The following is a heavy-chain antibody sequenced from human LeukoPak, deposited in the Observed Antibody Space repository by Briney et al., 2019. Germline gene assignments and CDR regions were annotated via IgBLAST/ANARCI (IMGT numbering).Heavy chain of an antibody. Sequence: SQTLSLTCTVSGASISSGRYHWTWIRQPAGKGLEWIGRSYATGNANYNPSLKSRVTISIDRSNNQFSLTLTSVTAADTAVYYCAREGARWEPSFSAFDIWGQGTMVTVSS. CDR1: GASISSGRYH. V-gene: IGHV4-61*02. D-gene: IGHD1-26*01. J-gene: IGHJ3*02. CDR2: SYATGNA. CDR3: AREGARWEPSFSAFDI.